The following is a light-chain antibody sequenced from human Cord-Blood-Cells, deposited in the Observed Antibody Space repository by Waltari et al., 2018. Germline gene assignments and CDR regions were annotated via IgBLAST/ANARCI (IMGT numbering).Light chain of an antibody. V-gene: IGLV3-19*01. CDR3: NSRDNSGNHVV. Sequence: SSELTQDPAVSVALGQTVRITCQGDSLRSYYASWYQQKPGQAPVLVIYGKNNRPSGIPGRFSGSSSGNTASLTITGAQAEDEADYYCNSRDNSGNHVVFGGGTKLTVL. CDR2: GKN. CDR1: SLRSYY. J-gene: IGLJ2*01.